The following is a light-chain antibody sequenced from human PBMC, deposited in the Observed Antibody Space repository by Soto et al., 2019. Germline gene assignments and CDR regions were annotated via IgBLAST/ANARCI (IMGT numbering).Light chain of an antibody. CDR3: MQGTHWPIT. Sequence: IVMTQSPLSLPVTPGEPASISCRSSQSLLYSNGYNYLDWYLQRPGQSPQLLIYLGSNRAPGVPDRFSGSGSGTDFALKISRVEAEDVGVYYCMQGTHWPITFGQGTRLEIK. J-gene: IGKJ5*01. V-gene: IGKV2-28*01. CDR1: QSLLYSNGYNY. CDR2: LGS.